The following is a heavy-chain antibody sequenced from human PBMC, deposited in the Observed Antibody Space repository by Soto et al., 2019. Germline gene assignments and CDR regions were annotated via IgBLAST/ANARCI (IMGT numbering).Heavy chain of an antibody. V-gene: IGHV3-30*18. CDR2: ISYDGSAK. Sequence: QPGGSLRLSCAASGFTFRSYGMQWVRQAPGKGLEWVAVISYDGSAKYYADSVKGRLTISRDDSKNTLYLQVNSLRVEDTAVYYCAKEDGVAQPVDHWGQGTLVTVS. CDR1: GFTFRSYG. CDR3: AKEDGVAQPVDH. J-gene: IGHJ1*01. D-gene: IGHD2-15*01.